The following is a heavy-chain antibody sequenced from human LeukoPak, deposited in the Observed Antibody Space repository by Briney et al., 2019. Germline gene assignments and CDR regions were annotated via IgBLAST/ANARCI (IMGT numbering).Heavy chain of an antibody. CDR1: GFTVSSNY. V-gene: IGHV3-66*01. CDR2: IYSDGTI. J-gene: IGHJ4*02. D-gene: IGHD3-16*01. CDR3: AREVGGGASGQ. Sequence: GESLRLSCAASGFTVSSNYMSWVRQVPGKGLEWVSVIYSDGTISYADSVKGRFTVSRDNSENTLYLQMNSLRVEDTAVYYCAREVGGGASGQWGQGTLVTVSS.